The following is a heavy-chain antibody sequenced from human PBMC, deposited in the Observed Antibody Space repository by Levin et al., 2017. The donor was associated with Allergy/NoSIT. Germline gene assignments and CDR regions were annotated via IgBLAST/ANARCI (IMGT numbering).Heavy chain of an antibody. Sequence: SETLSLTCAVYGGSFSGYYWSWIRQPPGKGLEWIGEINHSGSTNYNPSLKSRVSISVDTSKNQLSLKLSSVTAADTAVYYCARGRGYSSRWGQGTLVTVSS. D-gene: IGHD6-13*01. CDR2: INHSGST. J-gene: IGHJ4*02. V-gene: IGHV4-34*01. CDR3: ARGRGYSSR. CDR1: GGSFSGYY.